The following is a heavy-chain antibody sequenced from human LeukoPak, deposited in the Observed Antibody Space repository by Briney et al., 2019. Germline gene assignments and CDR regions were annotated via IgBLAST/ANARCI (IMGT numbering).Heavy chain of an antibody. CDR1: GFTFSNYA. CDR2: TSYDGSRQ. D-gene: IGHD3-10*01. CDR3: AKDWSEGSGSYIDY. V-gene: IGHV3-30*04. Sequence: GGSLRLSCAASGFTFSNYAMHWVRQAPGKGLEWLAVTSYDGSRQYYADFVRGRFTISRENSKNTLYLHMSSLRVDDTAVYYCAKDWSEGSGSYIDYWGQGALVIVSS. J-gene: IGHJ4*02.